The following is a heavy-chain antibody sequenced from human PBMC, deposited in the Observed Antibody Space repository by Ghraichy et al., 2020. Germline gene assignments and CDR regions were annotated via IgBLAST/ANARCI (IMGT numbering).Heavy chain of an antibody. V-gene: IGHV1-2*06. CDR2: INPHGGGT. CDR1: GYTFTRYY. Sequence: ASVKVSCEASGYTFTRYYIHWVRQAPGQGLEWVGRINPHGGGTRHAQKFQGRVTLTTDTSSRTAYMQLTDLKSDDTAVYYCATFQFGTLDFGGLYIESSDFEYWGRGTPILVS. D-gene: IGHD3-16*01. J-gene: IGHJ4*02. CDR3: ATFQFGTLDFGGLYIESSDFEY.